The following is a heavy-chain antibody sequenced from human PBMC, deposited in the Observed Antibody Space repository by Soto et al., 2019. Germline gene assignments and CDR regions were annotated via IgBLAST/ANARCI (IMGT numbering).Heavy chain of an antibody. D-gene: IGHD2-2*03. CDR3: ARDPGGYCSSTSCYYYYYMDV. J-gene: IGHJ6*03. Sequence: QVQLVESGGGVVQPGGSLRLSCAASGFTFSSYGMHWVRQAPGKGLEWVAVIWYDGSNKYYADSVKGRFTISRDNSKNTLHLQMNSLRAEDTAVYYCARDPGGYCSSTSCYYYYYMDVWGKGTTVTVSS. CDR1: GFTFSSYG. CDR2: IWYDGSNK. V-gene: IGHV3-33*01.